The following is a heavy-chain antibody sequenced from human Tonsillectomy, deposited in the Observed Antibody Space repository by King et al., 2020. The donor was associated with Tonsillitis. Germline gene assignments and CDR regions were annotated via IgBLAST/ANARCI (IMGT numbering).Heavy chain of an antibody. CDR2: ISPDGRST. CDR3: ARGNRTLDGIDY. V-gene: IGHV3-74*02. J-gene: IGHJ4*01. Sequence: VQLVQSGGGLVQPGGSLRLSCAASGFTFSSYWMHWVRQAPGRGLVWVSRISPDGRSTAYADSVKGRFTISRDNADNTLYLQMNSLRAEDTALYYCARGNRTLDGIDYLGQGTLVPVSS. D-gene: IGHD3/OR15-3a*01. CDR1: GFTFSSYW.